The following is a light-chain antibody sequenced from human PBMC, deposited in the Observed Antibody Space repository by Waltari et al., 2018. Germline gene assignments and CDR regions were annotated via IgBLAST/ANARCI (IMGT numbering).Light chain of an antibody. V-gene: IGKV1-39*01. Sequence: DIQMTQSPSSLSARVGDTVTITCRASQTIKTYFSWYQQKPGKAPKPLIYAASSVLRGLPSRFSQSGSETDFALTLRSLQPKDFATYYCQQGYTTFTFGQGTRLEIK. CDR3: QQGYTTFT. J-gene: IGKJ5*01. CDR1: QTIKTY. CDR2: AAS.